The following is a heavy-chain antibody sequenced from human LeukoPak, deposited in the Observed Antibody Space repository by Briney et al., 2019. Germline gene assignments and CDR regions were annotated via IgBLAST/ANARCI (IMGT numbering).Heavy chain of an antibody. CDR2: INHSGST. CDR1: GGSFSGYY. D-gene: IGHD2-2*01. CDR3: ARGRPYCSSTSCPSKPSGQIDY. Sequence: SETLSLTCAVYGGSFSGYYWSWIRQPPGKGLEWIGEINHSGSTNYNPSLKSRVTISVDTSKNQFSLKLSSVTAADTAVYYCARGRPYCSSTSCPSKPSGQIDYWGQGTLVTVSS. J-gene: IGHJ4*02. V-gene: IGHV4-34*01.